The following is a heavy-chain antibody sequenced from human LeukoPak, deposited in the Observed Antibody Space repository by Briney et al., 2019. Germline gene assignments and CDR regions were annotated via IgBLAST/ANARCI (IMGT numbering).Heavy chain of an antibody. CDR3: ARGIRGNIAALGY. D-gene: IGHD6-6*01. CDR2: INPNSGGT. Sequence: GASVKVSCKASGYTFTGYYMHWVRQAPGQGLEWMGWINPNSGGTNYAQKFQGRVTMTRDTSISTAYMELGRLRSDDTAVYYCARGIRGNIAALGYWGQGTLVTVSS. J-gene: IGHJ4*02. CDR1: GYTFTGYY. V-gene: IGHV1-2*02.